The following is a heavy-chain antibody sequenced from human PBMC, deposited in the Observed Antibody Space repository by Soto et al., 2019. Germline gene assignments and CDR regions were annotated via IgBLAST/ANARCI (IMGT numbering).Heavy chain of an antibody. V-gene: IGHV1-8*01. CDR3: ARGRRRYCSGGSCSSFDY. D-gene: IGHD2-15*01. J-gene: IGHJ4*02. CDR2: MNPNSGNT. Sequence: ASVPVSCTASGYTFTRYDINWVRQATGQGLEWMGWMNPNSGNTGYAQKFQGRVTRTRNTSISTAYMELSSLRSEDTAVYYGARGRRRYCSGGSCSSFDYWGQGTLVTVSS. CDR1: GYTFTRYD.